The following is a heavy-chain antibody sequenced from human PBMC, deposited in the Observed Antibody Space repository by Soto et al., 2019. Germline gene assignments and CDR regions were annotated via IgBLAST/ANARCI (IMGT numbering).Heavy chain of an antibody. CDR1: GGSISSGGYY. CDR3: ARDDNSNYWFDP. CDR2: IYYSGNT. J-gene: IGHJ5*02. D-gene: IGHD4-4*01. Sequence: QVQLQESGPGLVKPSQTLSLTCTVSGGSISSGGYYWSWIRQHPGKGLGWIGDIYYSGNTYYNPSLKNRVTISVDTSKNQFSLKLSSVTAADTAVDFCARDDNSNYWFDPWGQGTLVTVSS. V-gene: IGHV4-31*03.